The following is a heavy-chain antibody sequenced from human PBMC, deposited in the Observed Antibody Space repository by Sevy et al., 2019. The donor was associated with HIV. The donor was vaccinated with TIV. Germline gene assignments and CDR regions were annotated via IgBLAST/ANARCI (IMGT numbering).Heavy chain of an antibody. D-gene: IGHD2-2*01. Sequence: SETLSLTCAVHGGSFSGYYWNWIRQPPGKGLEWIGEINHSGSTNYNPSLKSRVTISVDTSKNQFSLKLSSVTAADTAVYYWARSPPLVVVPGAPSWFDPWGQGTLVTVSS. CDR2: INHSGST. V-gene: IGHV4-34*01. CDR1: GGSFSGYY. J-gene: IGHJ5*02. CDR3: ARSPPLVVVPGAPSWFDP.